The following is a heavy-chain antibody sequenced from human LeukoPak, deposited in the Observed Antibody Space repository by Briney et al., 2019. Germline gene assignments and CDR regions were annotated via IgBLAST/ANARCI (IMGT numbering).Heavy chain of an antibody. J-gene: IGHJ4*02. CDR2: INTNTGNP. CDR1: GYTFTNSA. D-gene: IGHD2-2*02. CDR3: ARVGLDYTNDY. Sequence: ASVKVSCKASGYTFTNSAMNWVRQAPGQGLEWMGWINTNTGNPTYAQGFTGRFVFSLDTSVSTAYLQISSLKAEDTAVYYSARVGLDYTNDYWGQGTLVTVSS. V-gene: IGHV7-4-1*02.